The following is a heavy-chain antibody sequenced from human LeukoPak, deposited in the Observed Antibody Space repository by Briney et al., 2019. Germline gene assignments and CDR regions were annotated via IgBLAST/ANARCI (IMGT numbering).Heavy chain of an antibody. Sequence: GASVKVSCKASGGTFSSYAISWVRQAPGQGLEWMGGIIPIFGTANYAQKFQGRVTITADESTSTAYMELSSLRSEDTAVYYCARDIVVVPAAILQGVGWFDPWGQGTLVTVSS. D-gene: IGHD2-2*01. J-gene: IGHJ5*02. CDR2: IIPIFGTA. CDR1: GGTFSSYA. CDR3: ARDIVVVPAAILQGVGWFDP. V-gene: IGHV1-69*13.